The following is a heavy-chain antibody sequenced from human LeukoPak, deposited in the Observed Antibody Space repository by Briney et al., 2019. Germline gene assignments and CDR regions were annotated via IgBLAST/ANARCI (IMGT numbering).Heavy chain of an antibody. D-gene: IGHD5-24*01. Sequence: SETLSLTCTVSGGSISSYYWSWIRQPAGKGLEWIGRIYTSGSTNYNPSLKSRVTISVDTSKNQFSLKLSSVTAADTAVYYCARTSRDGYNYDSHFDYWGQGTLVTVSS. CDR3: ARTSRDGYNYDSHFDY. CDR1: GGSISSYY. V-gene: IGHV4-4*07. J-gene: IGHJ4*02. CDR2: IYTSGST.